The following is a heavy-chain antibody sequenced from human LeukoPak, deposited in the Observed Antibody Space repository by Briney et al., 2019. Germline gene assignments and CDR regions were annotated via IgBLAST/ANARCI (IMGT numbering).Heavy chain of an antibody. D-gene: IGHD4-17*01. J-gene: IGHJ4*02. CDR1: GFTFSSYG. CDR2: ISYDGSNK. Sequence: PGRSLRLSCAASGFTFSSYGMHWVRQAPGKGLEGVAVISYDGSNKYYADSVKGRFTISRDNSKNTPYLQMNSLRAEDTAVYYCAKDTGGYGDLTFVYWGQGTLVTVSS. CDR3: AKDTGGYGDLTFVY. V-gene: IGHV3-30*18.